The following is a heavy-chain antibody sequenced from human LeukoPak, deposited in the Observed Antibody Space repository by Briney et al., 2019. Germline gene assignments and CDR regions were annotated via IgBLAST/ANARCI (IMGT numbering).Heavy chain of an antibody. Sequence: SETLSLTCTVSGGSISSYYWSWIRQPPARGLEGIGYIYYSGSTNNNSSLKSRVTISVDTAKNQFSLKLSSVTAADTAVYYCARAGQFISARPITFDYWGQGSLVTVSS. CDR1: GGSISSYY. D-gene: IGHD6-6*01. J-gene: IGHJ4*02. CDR2: IYYSGST. CDR3: ARAGQFISARPITFDY. V-gene: IGHV4-59*01.